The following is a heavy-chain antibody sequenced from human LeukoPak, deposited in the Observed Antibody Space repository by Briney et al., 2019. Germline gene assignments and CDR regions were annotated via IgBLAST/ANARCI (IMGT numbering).Heavy chain of an antibody. D-gene: IGHD5-18*01. CDR1: GYTFTGYY. CDR2: INPNSGGT. J-gene: IGHJ3*02. CDR3: ARLNSYVAFDI. V-gene: IGHV1-2*02. Sequence: ASVKVSCKASGYTFTGYYMHWVRQAPGQGLEWMGWINPNSGGTNYAQKFQGRVTMTRDTSISTAYMELSSLRSEDTAVYYCARLNSYVAFDIWGQGTMVTVSS.